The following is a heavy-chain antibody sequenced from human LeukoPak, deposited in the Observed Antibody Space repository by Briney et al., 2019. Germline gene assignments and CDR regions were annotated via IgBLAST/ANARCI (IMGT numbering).Heavy chain of an antibody. D-gene: IGHD4-23*01. CDR1: GFTVGSNY. CDR3: ARGGGRGPYGGNADY. CDR2: IYSGGAT. Sequence: GGSLRLSCAASGFTVGSNYMSWVRQAPGKGLEWVSIIYSGGATFYAESVKDRFTISRDNSKNTLYLQMNSLRAEDTAVYYCARGGGRGPYGGNADYWAREPWSPSPQ. J-gene: IGHJ4*02. V-gene: IGHV3-66*01.